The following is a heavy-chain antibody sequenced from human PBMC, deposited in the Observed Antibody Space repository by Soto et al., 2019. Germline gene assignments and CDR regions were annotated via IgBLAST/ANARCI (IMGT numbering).Heavy chain of an antibody. Sequence: PVGSLRLSCAASGFTFSNYAMNWVSQAPGKGLECVSVISGSGGSAYYADSVQGRFTISRDNSKNTLYMQMNSLRDEDTAIYYCVREGSGWNSRGSFDFWGRGTMVTVSS. CDR3: VREGSGWNSRGSFDF. J-gene: IGHJ3*01. CDR1: GFTFSNYA. V-gene: IGHV3-23*01. CDR2: ISGSGGSA. D-gene: IGHD6-19*01.